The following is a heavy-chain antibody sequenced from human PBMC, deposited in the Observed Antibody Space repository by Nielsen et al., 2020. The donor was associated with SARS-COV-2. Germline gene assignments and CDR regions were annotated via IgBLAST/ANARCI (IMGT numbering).Heavy chain of an antibody. Sequence: GESLKISCAASGFTFSSYSMNWVRQAPGKGLEWVSYISSSSSTIYYAGSVKGRFTISRDNAKNSLYLQMNSLRAEDTAVYYCARDSSGWYALTTYYYYGMDVWGQGTTVTVSS. V-gene: IGHV3-48*01. CDR3: ARDSSGWYALTTYYYYGMDV. J-gene: IGHJ6*02. D-gene: IGHD6-19*01. CDR1: GFTFSSYS. CDR2: ISSSSSTI.